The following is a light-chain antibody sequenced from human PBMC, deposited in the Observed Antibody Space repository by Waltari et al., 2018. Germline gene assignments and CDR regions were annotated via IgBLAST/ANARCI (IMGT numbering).Light chain of an antibody. CDR3: CSYAGSTTWV. V-gene: IGLV2-23*02. CDR1: SSDVGSYNL. Sequence: QSALTQPASVSGSPGQSITISCTGTSSDVGSYNLVSWYQQHPGKAPKLMIYEVTNRPSGVSNRFSGYKSGNTASLTISGLQAEDEADYYCCSYAGSTTWVFGGGTKLTVL. J-gene: IGLJ3*02. CDR2: EVT.